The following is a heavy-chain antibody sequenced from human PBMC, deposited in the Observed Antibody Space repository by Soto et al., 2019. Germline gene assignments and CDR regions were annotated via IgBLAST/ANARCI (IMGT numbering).Heavy chain of an antibody. CDR1: GGTFRRYA. CDR3: ARQNSWHYYYDGMDE. D-gene: IGHD6-13*01. CDR2: IIPIFGTA. J-gene: IGHJ6*02. V-gene: IGHV1-69*01. Sequence: QVRLVQSRAEVKKPGSSVKVSCKAAGGTFRRYAISCVRQAPGQGLEWMGGIIPIFGTANYAQKFQGRVTITADESTSTAYMELSSLRSEDTGVYYCARQNSWHYYYDGMDECGQGPTATAPS.